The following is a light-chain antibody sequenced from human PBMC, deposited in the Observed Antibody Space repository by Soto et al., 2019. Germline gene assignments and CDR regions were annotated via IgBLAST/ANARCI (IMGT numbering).Light chain of an antibody. Sequence: DIQMTQSPSTLSASVGDRVTITCRASQSINSWLAWYQQKPGKAPKLLIYDASSLESGVPSRFSGSGSGTEFTLTSSSVHPDDFATYYCQQYNSYSWTFGQGTKVEI. J-gene: IGKJ1*01. CDR1: QSINSW. CDR2: DAS. CDR3: QQYNSYSWT. V-gene: IGKV1-5*01.